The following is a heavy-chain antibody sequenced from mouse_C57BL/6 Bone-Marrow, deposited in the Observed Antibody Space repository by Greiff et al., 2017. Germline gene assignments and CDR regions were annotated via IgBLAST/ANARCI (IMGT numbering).Heavy chain of an antibody. J-gene: IGHJ3*01. CDR2: ISSGGDYI. Sequence: EVKLVESGAGLMKPGGSLKLSCAASGFTFSSYAMSWVRQTPEKRLEWVAYISSGGDYIYYADTVKGRFTISRDNARNTLYLQMSSLKSEDTAMYYCAKDLGRGAYWGQGTLVTVSA. CDR3: AKDLGRGAY. CDR1: GFTFSSYA. D-gene: IGHD4-1*01. V-gene: IGHV5S21*01.